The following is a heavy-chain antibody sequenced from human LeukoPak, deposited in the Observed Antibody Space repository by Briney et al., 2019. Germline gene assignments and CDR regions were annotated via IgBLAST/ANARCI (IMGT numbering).Heavy chain of an antibody. V-gene: IGHV3-23*01. CDR1: GITLSNYG. J-gene: IGHJ4*02. CDR3: AKRGVVIRVILVGFHKEAYYFDS. D-gene: IGHD3-22*01. Sequence: GGSLRLSCAVSGITLSNYGMSWVRQSPGKGLEWVAGICDSGGRTNYAVSVKGRFTISRDNPKNTLYLQMNSLRAEDTAVYFCAKRGVVIRVILVGFHKEAYYFDSWGQGALVTVSS. CDR2: ICDSGGRT.